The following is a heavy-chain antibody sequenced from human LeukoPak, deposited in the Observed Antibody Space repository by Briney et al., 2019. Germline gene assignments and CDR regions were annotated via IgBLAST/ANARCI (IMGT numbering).Heavy chain of an antibody. V-gene: IGHV3-48*03. J-gene: IGHJ4*02. D-gene: IGHD3-16*01. CDR2: ISGSGTTI. Sequence: GGSLRLSCAASGFTFSSYEMNWVRQAPGKGLEWVSYISGSGTTIYYVDSVRGRFTISRDNAKNSLYLQMNSLRAEDTAVYYCVSAYGGLLDYWGQGTLVTVSS. CDR1: GFTFSSYE. CDR3: VSAYGGLLDY.